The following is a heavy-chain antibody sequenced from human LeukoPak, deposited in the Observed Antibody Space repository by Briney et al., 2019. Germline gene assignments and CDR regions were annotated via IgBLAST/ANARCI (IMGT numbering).Heavy chain of an antibody. Sequence: ASVKVSCKASGYTFTGYYMHWVRQAPGQGLEWMGWINPNSGGTNYAQKFQGRVTMTRDTSISTAYMELSRLRSDDTAVYYCARGVAHFGPNAFDIWGQGTMVTVSS. CDR3: ARGVAHFGPNAFDI. CDR2: INPNSGGT. V-gene: IGHV1-2*02. CDR1: GYTFTGYY. J-gene: IGHJ3*02. D-gene: IGHD3-16*01.